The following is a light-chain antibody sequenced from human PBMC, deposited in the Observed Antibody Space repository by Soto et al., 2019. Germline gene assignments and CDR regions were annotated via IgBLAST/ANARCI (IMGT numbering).Light chain of an antibody. V-gene: IGKV4-1*01. CDR1: QSVLYSSDNKNY. J-gene: IGKJ4*01. Sequence: DIVMTQSPDSLAVSLGERATINCKSSQSVLYSSDNKNYLAWYQQKPGQPPKLLISWASTREFGVPDRFSGSGSGTDFTLTISSLQAEDVAVYYCQQYYSTPLTFGGGTKVQIK. CDR2: WAS. CDR3: QQYYSTPLT.